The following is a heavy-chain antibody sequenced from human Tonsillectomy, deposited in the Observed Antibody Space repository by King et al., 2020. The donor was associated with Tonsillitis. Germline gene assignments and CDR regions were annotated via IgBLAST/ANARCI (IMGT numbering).Heavy chain of an antibody. CDR3: ARDSRWAFDY. V-gene: IGHV3-48*02. D-gene: IGHD1-26*01. CDR1: GFTFSSYS. J-gene: IGHJ4*02. CDR2: IGGGGGTI. Sequence: VQLVESGGGLAQPGGSLRLSCVASGFTFSSYSMNWVRQAPGKGLEWVAYIGGGGGTISYADSVKGRFTISRDNDQNSLSLQMNSLRDEDTAVYFCARDSRWAFDYWGQGSLVTVSS.